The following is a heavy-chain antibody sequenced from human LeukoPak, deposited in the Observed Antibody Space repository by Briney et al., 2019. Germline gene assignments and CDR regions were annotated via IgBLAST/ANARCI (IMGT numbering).Heavy chain of an antibody. V-gene: IGHV4-61*02. Sequence: SETLSLTCTVSGGSISSGSYYWSWIRQPAGKGLEWIGRIYTSGSTNYNPPLKSRVTISVDTSKNRFSLKLSSVTAADTAVYFCARERYFDWLNYYYYMDVWGKGTTVTVSS. J-gene: IGHJ6*03. D-gene: IGHD3-9*01. CDR3: ARERYFDWLNYYYYMDV. CDR2: IYTSGST. CDR1: GGSISSGSYY.